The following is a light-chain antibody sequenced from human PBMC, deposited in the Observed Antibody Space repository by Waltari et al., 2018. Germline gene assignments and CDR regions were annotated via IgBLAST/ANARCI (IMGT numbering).Light chain of an antibody. J-gene: IGKJ2*01. CDR3: QQYYSTPPYT. Sequence: DIVMTQSPDSLAVSLGERATINCMSSQSVLYSSNNKNYLAWYQQKPGQPPKLLIYWASTRESGVPDRFSGSGSGTDFTLTISSLQAEDVAVYYCQQYYSTPPYTFGQGTKLEI. CDR1: QSVLYSSNNKNY. CDR2: WAS. V-gene: IGKV4-1*01.